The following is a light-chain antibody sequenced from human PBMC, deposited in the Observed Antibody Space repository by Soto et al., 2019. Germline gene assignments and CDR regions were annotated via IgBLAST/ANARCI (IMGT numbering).Light chain of an antibody. V-gene: IGKV3-15*01. Sequence: EIVMTQSPATLSVSPGERATLSCRASQGVSTNLAWYQQKPGQAPRLLIYGASTRATGIPGRFSGSGSGTEFTLTISSLQSEDFAVYYCQQYNNWPWTFGHGTKVEIE. CDR3: QQYNNWPWT. CDR1: QGVSTN. CDR2: GAS. J-gene: IGKJ1*01.